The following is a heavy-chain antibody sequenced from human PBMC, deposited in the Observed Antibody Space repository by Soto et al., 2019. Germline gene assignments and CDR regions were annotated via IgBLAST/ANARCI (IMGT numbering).Heavy chain of an antibody. CDR1: GFTFSSYA. CDR3: AKDDPKYSSSWSEAFDY. V-gene: IGHV3-23*01. D-gene: IGHD6-13*01. Sequence: SGGSLRLSCAASGFTFSSYAMSWVRQAPGKGLEWVSAISGSGGSTYYADSVKGRFTISRDNSKNTLYLQMNSLRAEDTAVYYCAKDDPKYSSSWSEAFDYWGQGTLVTVSS. CDR2: ISGSGGST. J-gene: IGHJ4*02.